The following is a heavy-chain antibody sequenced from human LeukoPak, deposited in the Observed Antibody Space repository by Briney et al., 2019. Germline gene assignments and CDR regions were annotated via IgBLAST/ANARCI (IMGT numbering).Heavy chain of an antibody. J-gene: IGHJ4*02. Sequence: SETLSLTCIVSGVSISSTSYYWGWIPQSPGKGLEWIGSFYYSGSIFDNRSLRSRVTISIDMSKNQFLLKLTSVTAADTAVYYWGSGTTVTNFAYWGQGTLVTVSS. CDR1: GVSISSTSYY. CDR2: FYYSGSI. CDR3: GSGTTVTNFAY. D-gene: IGHD4-17*01. V-gene: IGHV4-39*07.